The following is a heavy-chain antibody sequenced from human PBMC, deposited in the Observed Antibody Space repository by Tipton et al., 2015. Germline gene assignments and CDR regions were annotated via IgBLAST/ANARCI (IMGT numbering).Heavy chain of an antibody. D-gene: IGHD2-2*01. Sequence: SLRLSCAASGIMFSSHGMHWVRQAPGKGLEWVSVIWHDGSKTYYADNVKGRFTISRDNSKNTMHLQMNSLRAEDTAVYYCASTVQLLMEGYYYYGMDVWGQGTTVTVSS. J-gene: IGHJ6*02. V-gene: IGHV3-33*01. CDR1: GIMFSSHG. CDR2: IWHDGSKT. CDR3: ASTVQLLMEGYYYYGMDV.